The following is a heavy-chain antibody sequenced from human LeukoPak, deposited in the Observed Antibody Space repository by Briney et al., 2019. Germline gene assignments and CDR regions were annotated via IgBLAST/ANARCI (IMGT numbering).Heavy chain of an antibody. CDR3: ARISLGYCSGGTCYFQDH. CDR1: GSTFTGYD. J-gene: IGHJ4*02. V-gene: IGHV1-2*04. CDR2: INPNSGGT. D-gene: IGHD2-15*01. Sequence: ASVKVSCKASGSTFTGYDMNWVRQAPGQGLELMGWINPNSGGTNYAQKFQGWVTMTRATSISTAYMELSRLRSDDTAVYYCARISLGYCSGGTCYFQDHGGQGSLVTVSS.